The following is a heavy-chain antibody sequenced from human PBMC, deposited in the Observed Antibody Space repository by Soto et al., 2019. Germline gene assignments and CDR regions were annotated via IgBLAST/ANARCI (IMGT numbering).Heavy chain of an antibody. D-gene: IGHD5-18*01. CDR1: GFTFSSYS. J-gene: IGHJ4*02. CDR2: ISSSSSYI. CDR3: ARDAGDTAMVMDY. V-gene: IGHV3-21*01. Sequence: GGSLRLSCAASGFTFSSYSMNWVRQAPGKGLEWVSSISSSSSYIYYADSVKGRFTISRDNAKNSLYLQMNSLRAEDTAVYYCARDAGDTAMVMDYWGQGTLVTVSS.